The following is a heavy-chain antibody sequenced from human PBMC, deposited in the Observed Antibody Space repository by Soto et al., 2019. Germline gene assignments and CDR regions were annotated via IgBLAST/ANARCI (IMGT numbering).Heavy chain of an antibody. CDR3: ARGPFVVLNYFES. Sequence: QAQLVQSGTEVKKPGSSVKVSCKASGGTFRNYPINWVRQAPGQGLEWMGSIFPLTDIPDYAQNFQARLTXXXDXXTSTAYMELSSLTSDDTAMYFCARGPFVVLNYFESWGQGTLVTVSS. CDR1: GGTFRNYP. D-gene: IGHD3-16*02. CDR2: IFPLTDIP. J-gene: IGHJ4*02. V-gene: IGHV1-69*02.